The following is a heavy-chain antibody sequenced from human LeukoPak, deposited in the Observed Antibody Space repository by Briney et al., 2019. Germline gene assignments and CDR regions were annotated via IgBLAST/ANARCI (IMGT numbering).Heavy chain of an antibody. V-gene: IGHV1-8*01. Sequence: WASVKVSCKASGYTFTSYDFNWVRQATGQGLEWMGWMNPNSGNTGYAQKFQGRVTMTRNTSISTAYMELSSLRSEDTAAYYCARTVPYTGYFDPWGQGTLVTVSS. D-gene: IGHD4-17*01. CDR3: ARTVPYTGYFDP. CDR2: MNPNSGNT. J-gene: IGHJ5*02. CDR1: GYTFTSYD.